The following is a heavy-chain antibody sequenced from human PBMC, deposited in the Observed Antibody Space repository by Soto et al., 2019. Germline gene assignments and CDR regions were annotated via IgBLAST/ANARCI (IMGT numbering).Heavy chain of an antibody. CDR3: ARSVEGHFDY. V-gene: IGHV3-48*02. J-gene: IGHJ4*02. CDR2: ITSDTLTI. D-gene: IGHD6-19*01. Sequence: EVQLVESGGGLVRPGESLRLSCAASGFKFSIYSMNWFRQAPGKGLEWVSYITSDTLTIRYADSVRGRFIISRDNAGNSVFLQMNSLRDEYTATYYCARSVEGHFDYWGQGALVTVSS. CDR1: GFKFSIYS.